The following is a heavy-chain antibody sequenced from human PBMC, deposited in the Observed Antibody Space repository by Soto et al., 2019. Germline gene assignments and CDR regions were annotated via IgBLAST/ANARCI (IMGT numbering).Heavy chain of an antibody. V-gene: IGHV1-69*13. CDR1: GYTFTGYY. Sequence: GASVKVSCKASGYTFTGYYMHWVRQAPGQGLEWMGGIIPIFGTANYAQKFQGRVTITADESTSTAYMELSSLRSEDTAVYYCAGTIGYYYDSSGSMGYFDYWGQGTLVTVSS. CDR3: AGTIGYYYDSSGSMGYFDY. CDR2: IIPIFGTA. J-gene: IGHJ4*02. D-gene: IGHD3-22*01.